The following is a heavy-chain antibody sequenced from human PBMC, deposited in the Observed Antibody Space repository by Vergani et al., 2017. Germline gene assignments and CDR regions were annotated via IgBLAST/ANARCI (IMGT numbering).Heavy chain of an antibody. Sequence: QVQLVQSGAEVKKPGASVKVSCKASGYTFTSYYMHWVRQAPGQGLEWMGIINPSGGRTSYAQKFQGRVTMTRDTSTSTVYMELSSLRSEDTAVYYCARDMENIVVVPAAMSYYYYGMDVWGQGTTVTVSS. V-gene: IGHV1-46*01. CDR1: GYTFTSYY. CDR3: ARDMENIVVVPAAMSYYYYGMDV. D-gene: IGHD2-2*01. CDR2: INPSGGRT. J-gene: IGHJ6*02.